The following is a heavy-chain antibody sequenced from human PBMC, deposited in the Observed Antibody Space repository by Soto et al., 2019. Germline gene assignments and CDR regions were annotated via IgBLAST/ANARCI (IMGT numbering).Heavy chain of an antibody. CDR3: TTWSYEGY. Sequence: EVQLVESGGGLVKPGGSLRLSCAASGFTFSSAWMNWVRQAPGKGLEWVGRIKTKSQGETTDYPAPVKGRFTILRDDSKNMLYLQMSSLNTEDTAVYYCTTWSYEGYWGQGTLVTVSS. CDR1: GFTFSSAW. CDR2: IKTKSQGETT. J-gene: IGHJ4*02. D-gene: IGHD1-26*01. V-gene: IGHV3-15*07.